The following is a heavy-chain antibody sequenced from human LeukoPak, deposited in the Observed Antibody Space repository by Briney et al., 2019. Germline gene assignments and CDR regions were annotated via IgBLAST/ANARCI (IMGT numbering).Heavy chain of an antibody. CDR1: GDSISSSNW. CDR2: IYHSGST. D-gene: IGHD6-25*01. J-gene: IGHJ5*02. CDR3: AREAAGQWFDP. V-gene: IGHV4-4*02. Sequence: SETLSLTCAVSGDSISSSNWWTWVRQPPGKGLEWIGEIYHSGSTNYNPSLKSRVTMSLDKSKNQFSLKLTSVTAADTAVYYCAREAAGQWFDPWGEGTLVTVSS.